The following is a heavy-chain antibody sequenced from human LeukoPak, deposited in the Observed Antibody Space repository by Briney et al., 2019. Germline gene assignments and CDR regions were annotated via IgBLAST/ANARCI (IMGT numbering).Heavy chain of an antibody. CDR2: IYSDGTT. J-gene: IGHJ3*02. CDR3: ARDFLDWGTRTGAFDI. D-gene: IGHD1-1*01. Sequence: PGGSLRLSCAASGFTVSSNYVSWVRQAPGKGLEWVSVIYSDGTTYYAASVKGRFTISRDISKNTLYLQMSSLRVEDTAMYYCARDFLDWGTRTGAFDIWGQGTMVTVSS. V-gene: IGHV3-66*01. CDR1: GFTVSSNY.